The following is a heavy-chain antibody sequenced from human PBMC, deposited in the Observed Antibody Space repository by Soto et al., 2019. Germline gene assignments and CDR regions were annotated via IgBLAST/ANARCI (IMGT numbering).Heavy chain of an antibody. CDR3: TTSDVERTYFDY. J-gene: IGHJ4*02. CDR2: IKSKTDGGTT. CDR1: GFTFSNAW. V-gene: IGHV3-15*07. Sequence: GGSLRLSCAASGFTFSNAWMNWVRQAPGKGLEWVGRIKSKTDGGTTDYAAPVKGRFTISRDDSKNTMYLQMNSLKTEDTAVYYCTTSDVERTYFDYWGQGTLVTVSS.